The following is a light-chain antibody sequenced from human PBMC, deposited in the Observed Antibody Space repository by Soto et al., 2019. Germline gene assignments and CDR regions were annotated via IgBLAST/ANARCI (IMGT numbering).Light chain of an antibody. V-gene: IGKV1-17*01. CDR2: SAS. CDR1: QDIGDD. Sequence: DIQMTQSPSSLSASIGDRATITCRAGQDIGDDLSWYQLKPGKAPKRLIYSASNLHSGVPSTFSGSGFATEFTLTISSLQSDDFATYYCLQHRSYPWTFGQGTKVEIK. J-gene: IGKJ1*01. CDR3: LQHRSYPWT.